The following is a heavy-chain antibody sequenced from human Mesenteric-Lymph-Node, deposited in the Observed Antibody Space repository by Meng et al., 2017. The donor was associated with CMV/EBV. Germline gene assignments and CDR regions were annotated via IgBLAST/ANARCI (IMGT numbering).Heavy chain of an antibody. CDR3: ARPHYYGSGSSPWFDP. CDR1: GGSIISSSYY. V-gene: IGHV4-39*01. J-gene: IGHJ5*02. D-gene: IGHD3-10*01. CDR2: IYYSGST. Sequence: QLQLQESGPGLVKPSETLSLTCTVSGGSIISSSYYWGWIRQPPGKGLEWIGSIYYSGSTYYNPSLKSRVTISVDTSKNQFSLKLSSVTAADTAVYYCARPHYYGSGSSPWFDPWGQGTLVTVSS.